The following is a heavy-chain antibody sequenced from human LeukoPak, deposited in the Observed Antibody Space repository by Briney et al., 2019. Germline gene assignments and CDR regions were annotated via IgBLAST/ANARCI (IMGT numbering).Heavy chain of an antibody. CDR2: IYYSGST. V-gene: IGHV4-39*01. D-gene: IGHD3-9*01. Sequence: SETLSLTCTVSGGSISSSSYYWGWIRQPPGKGLEWIGSIYYSGSTCYNPSLKSRVTISVDTSKNQFSLKLSSVTAADTAVYYCARSNYDILTGYYGANDYWGQGTLVTVSS. CDR3: ARSNYDILTGYYGANDY. CDR1: GGSISSSSYY. J-gene: IGHJ4*02.